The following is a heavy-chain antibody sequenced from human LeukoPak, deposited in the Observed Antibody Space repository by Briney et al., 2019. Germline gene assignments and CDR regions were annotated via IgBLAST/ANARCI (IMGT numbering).Heavy chain of an antibody. V-gene: IGHV3-66*01. CDR3: AKDYDYGDYATDY. J-gene: IGHJ4*02. CDR2: IYSGGST. Sequence: PGGSLRLSCAASGFTVSSNYMSWVRQAPGKGLGWVSVIYSGGSTYYADSVKGRFTISRDKSKNTLYLQMNSLRVEDTAVYYCAKDYDYGDYATDYWGQGTLVTVSS. CDR1: GFTVSSNY. D-gene: IGHD4-17*01.